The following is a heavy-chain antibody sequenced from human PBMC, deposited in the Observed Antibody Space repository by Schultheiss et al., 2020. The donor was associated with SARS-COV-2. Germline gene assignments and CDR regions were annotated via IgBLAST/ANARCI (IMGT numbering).Heavy chain of an antibody. Sequence: SETLSLTCAVYGGSFSGYYWSWIRQPPGKGLEWIGEINHSGSTNYNPSLKSRVTISVDTSKNQFSLKLSSVTAADTALYFCARQGNTLQTDSWGQGPLVTVSS. V-gene: IGHV4-34*01. CDR3: ARQGNTLQTDS. J-gene: IGHJ4*02. CDR2: INHSGST. CDR1: GGSFSGYY. D-gene: IGHD5-24*01.